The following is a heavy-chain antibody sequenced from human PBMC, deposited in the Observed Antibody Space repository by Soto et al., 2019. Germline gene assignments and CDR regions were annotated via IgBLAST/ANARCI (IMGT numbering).Heavy chain of an antibody. CDR1: GGSFSGCY. Sequence: SETLSLTCAVYGGSFSGCYWSWIRQPPGKGLEWIGEINHSGSTNYNPSLKSRVTISVDTSKNQFSLKLSSVTAADTAVYYCARTWIQLWLGAFDIWGQGTMVTVSS. V-gene: IGHV4-34*01. CDR2: INHSGST. CDR3: ARTWIQLWLGAFDI. J-gene: IGHJ3*02. D-gene: IGHD5-18*01.